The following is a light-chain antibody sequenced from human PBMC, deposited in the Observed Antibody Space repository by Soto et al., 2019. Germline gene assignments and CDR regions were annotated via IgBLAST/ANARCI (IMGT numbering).Light chain of an antibody. CDR3: HQRNK. J-gene: IGKJ5*01. Sequence: EIVLTPSPATLALSPGEEAALSGSASQFLSGYLAWYQQKPGQPPRLLIYDTSNRAAGVPARFSGSRSGTDFPLTISSLEPEDFAVYFCHQRNKFGQWTRL. V-gene: IGKV3-11*01. CDR2: DTS. CDR1: QFLSGY.